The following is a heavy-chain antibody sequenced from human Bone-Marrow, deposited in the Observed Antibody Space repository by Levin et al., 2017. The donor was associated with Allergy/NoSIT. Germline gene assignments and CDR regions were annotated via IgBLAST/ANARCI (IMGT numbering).Heavy chain of an antibody. J-gene: IGHJ6*02. V-gene: IGHV3-23*01. Sequence: GESLKISCVDSRLTFNTYAMSWVRQAPGKRLEWVSAISGSGGRTHYADSVKGRFTISRDNSKNTLYLEMNSLRADDTAVYYCASFALGSLYYGLDVWGQGTTVTVSS. CDR1: RLTFNTYA. D-gene: IGHD3-10*01. CDR3: ASFALGSLYYGLDV. CDR2: ISGSGGRT.